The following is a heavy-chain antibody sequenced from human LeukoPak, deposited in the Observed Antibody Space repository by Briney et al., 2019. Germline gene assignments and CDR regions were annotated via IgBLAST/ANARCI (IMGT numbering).Heavy chain of an antibody. CDR3: ARSVPRYRSLTSCSPDY. CDR1: GFTSSSYW. V-gene: IGHV3-7*01. Sequence: GGSLRLSCAASGFTSSSYWMSWVRQAPGKGLEWVANIKQDGSEKYYVDSVKGRFSISRDNAKNPLSLQLNSLRAEDTAVYYCARSVPRYRSLTSCSPDYWGQGTLVTVSS. D-gene: IGHD2-2*01. J-gene: IGHJ4*02. CDR2: IKQDGSEK.